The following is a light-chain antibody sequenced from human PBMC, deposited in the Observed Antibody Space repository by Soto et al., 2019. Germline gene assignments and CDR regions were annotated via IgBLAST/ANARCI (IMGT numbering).Light chain of an antibody. CDR1: QSVSSN. V-gene: IGKV3-15*01. Sequence: EIVMTQSPATLSVSPGERATLSCRASQSVSSNLAWYQQKPGQAPRLLIYSASTRATDIPVRFSGSGSGTEFTLTISSLQSEDFAVYCCQQYNNWPITFGQGTRLDIK. J-gene: IGKJ5*01. CDR3: QQYNNWPIT. CDR2: SAS.